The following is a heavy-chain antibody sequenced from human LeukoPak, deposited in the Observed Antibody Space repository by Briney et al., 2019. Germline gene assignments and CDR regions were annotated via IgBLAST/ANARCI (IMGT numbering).Heavy chain of an antibody. V-gene: IGHV3-7*01. J-gene: IGHJ6*02. Sequence: GGSLRLSCAASGFTFSSYWMSWVRQAPGKGLEWVANIKQDGSEKYYVDSVKGRFTISRDNAKNSLYLQMNSLRAEDTAVYYCARDSAYYYGAGSYYVYYYYYYSMDVWGQGTTVTVSS. CDR3: ARDSAYYYGAGSYYVYYYYYYSMDV. CDR2: IKQDGSEK. CDR1: GFTFSSYW. D-gene: IGHD3-10*01.